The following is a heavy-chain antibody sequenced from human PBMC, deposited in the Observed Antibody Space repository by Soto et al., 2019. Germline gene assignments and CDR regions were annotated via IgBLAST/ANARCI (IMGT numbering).Heavy chain of an antibody. V-gene: IGHV3-30*18. Sequence: QVHLVESGGGVVQPGRSLRLSCAASGFTFSNNGMHWVRQAPGKGLEWMGVISYEGSEKYYAGSVKGRFTISRDNSKNTLYLQMDNLRAEHTAIYYCVKDKGAAAGFDYWGQGILVTVSS. J-gene: IGHJ4*02. CDR1: GFTFSNNG. D-gene: IGHD6-13*01. CDR3: VKDKGAAAGFDY. CDR2: ISYEGSEK.